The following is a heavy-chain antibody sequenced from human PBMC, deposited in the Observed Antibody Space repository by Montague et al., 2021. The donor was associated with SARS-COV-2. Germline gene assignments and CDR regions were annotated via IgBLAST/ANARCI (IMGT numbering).Heavy chain of an antibody. CDR2: IGSAGDT. V-gene: IGHV3-13*01. D-gene: IGHD3-9*01. J-gene: IGHJ6*02. Sequence: SLRLSCAASGFTFSSYDMHWVRQTTGKGLEWVSAIGSAGDTYYPGSVKGRFTISRENAKNSLYLQMNSLRAGDTAVYYCARGLRYFDWPPYGMDVWGQGTTVTVSS. CDR3: ARGLRYFDWPPYGMDV. CDR1: GFTFSSYD.